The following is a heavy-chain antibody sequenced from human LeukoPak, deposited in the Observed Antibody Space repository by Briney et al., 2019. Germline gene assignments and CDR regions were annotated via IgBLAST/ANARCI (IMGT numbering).Heavy chain of an antibody. V-gene: IGHV3-30*04. CDR3: AKGGKTHGDCFDY. CDR1: GFTFSSYA. J-gene: IGHJ4*02. Sequence: PGGSLRLSCAASGFTFSSYAMHWVRQAPGKGLEWVAVISYDGSNKYYADSVKGRFTISRDNSKNTLYLQMNSLRAEDTAVYYCAKGGKTHGDCFDYWGQGTLVTVSS. CDR2: ISYDGSNK. D-gene: IGHD4-23*01.